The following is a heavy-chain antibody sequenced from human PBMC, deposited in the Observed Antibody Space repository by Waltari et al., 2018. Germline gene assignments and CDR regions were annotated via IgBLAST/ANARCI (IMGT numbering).Heavy chain of an antibody. CDR1: GGSVSSGGYY. CDR3: ARGTGTSSTNWFDP. CDR2: MFFSGTN. V-gene: IGHV4-61*08. D-gene: IGHD6-6*01. J-gene: IGHJ5*02. Sequence: QVQLQESGPRLVRASGTLSLTCTVSGGSVSSGGYYWSWIRRPPGKGLEYIRQMFFSGTNRYTPSLKSRVSISVDRSQNQFSLTMTSVSAADTAVYFCARGTGTSSTNWFDPWGPGVPVTVSS.